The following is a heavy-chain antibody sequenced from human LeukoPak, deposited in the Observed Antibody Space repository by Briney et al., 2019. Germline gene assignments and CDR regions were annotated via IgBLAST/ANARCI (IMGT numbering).Heavy chain of an antibody. CDR1: GGSISSSSYY. CDR2: IYYSGST. Sequence: PSETLSLTCTVSGGSISSSSYYWGWIRQPPGKGLEWIGSIYYSGSTYYNPSLKSRVTISVDTSKNQFSLKLSSVTAADTAVYYCARHELLGQLLYLSFDYWGQGALVTVSS. CDR3: ARHELLGQLLYLSFDY. J-gene: IGHJ4*02. V-gene: IGHV4-39*01. D-gene: IGHD2-2*02.